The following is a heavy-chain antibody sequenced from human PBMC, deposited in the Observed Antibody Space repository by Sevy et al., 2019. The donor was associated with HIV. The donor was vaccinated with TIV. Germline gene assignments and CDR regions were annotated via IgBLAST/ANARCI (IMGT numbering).Heavy chain of an antibody. CDR1: GFTFSSYA. CDR3: AKEGGSVVVPAAIDY. Sequence: GGSLRLSCAASGFTFSSYAMSWVRQAPGKGLEWVSVICGSGGTKYYADSVRGRFTIPRDNSKNTLFLQMNSLRAEDTAVYYCAKEGGSVVVPAAIDYWGQGTLVTVSS. D-gene: IGHD2-2*01. V-gene: IGHV3-23*01. J-gene: IGHJ4*02. CDR2: ICGSGGTK.